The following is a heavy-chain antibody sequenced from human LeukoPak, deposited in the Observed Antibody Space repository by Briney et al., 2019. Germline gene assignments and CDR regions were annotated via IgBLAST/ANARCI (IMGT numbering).Heavy chain of an antibody. D-gene: IGHD1-26*01. Sequence: SETLSFTCTVSGGSISNSSSYWGWIRQPPGKGLEWIGSIYYSGSTYYNPSLKSRVTISVDASKNQFSLKLSSVTAADTAVYYCARHSPVGIFYFDYWGQGTLVTVSS. J-gene: IGHJ4*02. CDR3: ARHSPVGIFYFDY. CDR2: IYYSGST. CDR1: GGSISNSSSY. V-gene: IGHV4-39*01.